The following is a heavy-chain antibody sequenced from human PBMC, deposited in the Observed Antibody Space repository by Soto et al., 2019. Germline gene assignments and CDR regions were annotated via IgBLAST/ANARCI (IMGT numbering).Heavy chain of an antibody. CDR1: GGSISSSSYY. J-gene: IGHJ5*02. CDR2: IYYSGST. Sequence: QLQLQESGPGLVKPSETLSLTCTVSGGSISSSSYYWGWIRQPPGKGLEWIGSIYYSGSTYYNPSLKSRVTISVDTSKNQFSLKLSSVTAADTAVYYCAVIKGVRFLSHLGRFDPWGQGTLVTVSS. V-gene: IGHV4-39*01. CDR3: AVIKGVRFLSHLGRFDP. D-gene: IGHD3-3*01.